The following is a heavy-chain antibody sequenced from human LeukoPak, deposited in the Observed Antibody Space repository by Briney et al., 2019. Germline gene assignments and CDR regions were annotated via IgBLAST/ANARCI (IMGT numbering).Heavy chain of an antibody. CDR1: GYTFTSYH. CDR2: INPTGGST. V-gene: IGHV1-46*01. D-gene: IGHD6-13*01. J-gene: IGHJ4*02. Sequence: GASVKVSCRASGYTFTSYHMHWVRQAPGQGLEWMGIINPTGGSTSYAQKFQGRVTMTRDTSTSTVYMELSSLRSEDTAVYHCAKEVRIAAAGFFDYWGQGTLVTISS. CDR3: AKEVRIAAAGFFDY.